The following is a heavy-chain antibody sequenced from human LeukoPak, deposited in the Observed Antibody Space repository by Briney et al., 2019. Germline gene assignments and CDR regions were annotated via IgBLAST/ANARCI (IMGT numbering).Heavy chain of an antibody. V-gene: IGHV1-18*01. CDR3: AGYSLTGSYYYYGMDV. D-gene: IGHD3-16*02. J-gene: IGHJ6*02. Sequence: ASVKVSCKASGYTFTSYGISWVRQAPGQGLEWMGWISAYNGNTNYAQKLQGRVTITADKSTSTAYMELSSLRSEDTAVYYCAGYSLTGSYYYYGMDVWGQGTTVTVSS. CDR1: GYTFTSYG. CDR2: ISAYNGNT.